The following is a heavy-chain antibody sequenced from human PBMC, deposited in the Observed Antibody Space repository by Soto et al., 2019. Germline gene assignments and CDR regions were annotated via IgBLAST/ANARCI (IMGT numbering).Heavy chain of an antibody. CDR2: INHGGST. V-gene: IGHV4-34*01. D-gene: IGHD2-2*01. CDR1: GGSFSGYY. CDR3: ARGRWGVQLLWGARTRRWFDR. J-gene: IGHJ5*02. Sequence: QVQLQQWGAGLLKPSETLSLTCAVYGGSFSGYYWSWIRQPPGKGLEWIGEINHGGSTNYNPSLKSRVTTSVDMSNNQFSPKLSSVTAADTAVYYCARGRWGVQLLWGARTRRWFDRCGQGTLVTVSS.